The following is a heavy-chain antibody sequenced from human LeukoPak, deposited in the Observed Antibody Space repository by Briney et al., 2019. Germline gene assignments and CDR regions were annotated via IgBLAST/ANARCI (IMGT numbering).Heavy chain of an antibody. V-gene: IGHV4-39*01. D-gene: IGHD3-3*01. CDR3: ARHASVSGNWPRPLDY. J-gene: IGHJ4*02. CDR1: GGSISSSNYY. CDR2: IYYSGST. Sequence: SETLSLTCTVPGGSISSSNYYWGWVRQPPGKGLEWIANIYYSGSTYYSPSLRSRVTISVDTSKNQFSLKLTSVTAADTAVYYCARHASVSGNWPRPLDYWGQGSLVTVSS.